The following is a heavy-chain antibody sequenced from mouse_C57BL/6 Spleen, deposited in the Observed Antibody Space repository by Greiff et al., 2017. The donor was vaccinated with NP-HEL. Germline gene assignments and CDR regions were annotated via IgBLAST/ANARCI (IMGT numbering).Heavy chain of an antibody. CDR1: GYTFTSYW. J-gene: IGHJ1*03. D-gene: IGHD2-3*01. CDR2: IDPSDSYT. CDR3: AMRDGYYVWYFDV. Sequence: QVQLQQPGAELVMPGASVKLSCKASGYTFTSYWMHWVKQRPGQGLEWIGEIDPSDSYTNYNQKFKGKSTLTVDKSSSKAYMQLSSLTSEDSAVYYCAMRDGYYVWYFDVWGTGTTVTVSS. V-gene: IGHV1-69*01.